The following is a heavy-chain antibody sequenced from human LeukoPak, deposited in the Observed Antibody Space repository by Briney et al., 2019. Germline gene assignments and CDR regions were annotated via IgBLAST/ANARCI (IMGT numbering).Heavy chain of an antibody. CDR1: GGSISSGDYY. CDR3: AREDQYSSSSGDY. V-gene: IGHV4-30-4*08. CDR2: IYYSGST. J-gene: IGHJ4*02. Sequence: SETLSLTCTVSGGSISSGDYYWSWIRQPPGQGLEWIVYIYYSGSTYYNPSLKSRVTISGDTSNNQLSLKLSSVTAADTAVYYCAREDQYSSSSGDYWGQGTLVTVSS. D-gene: IGHD6-6*01.